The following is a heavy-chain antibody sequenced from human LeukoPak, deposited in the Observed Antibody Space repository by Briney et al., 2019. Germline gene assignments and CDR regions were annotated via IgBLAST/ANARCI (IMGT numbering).Heavy chain of an antibody. D-gene: IGHD6-13*01. V-gene: IGHV4-59*08. CDR2: IYYSGST. CDR1: GGSISSYY. Sequence: SETLSLTCTVSGGSISSYYWSWIRQPPGKGLEWIGYIYYSGSTNYNPSLKSRVTISVDTSKNQFSLKLSSVTAADTAVYYCARHRGSSWSSFDYWGQGTLVTVSS. J-gene: IGHJ4*02. CDR3: ARHRGSSWSSFDY.